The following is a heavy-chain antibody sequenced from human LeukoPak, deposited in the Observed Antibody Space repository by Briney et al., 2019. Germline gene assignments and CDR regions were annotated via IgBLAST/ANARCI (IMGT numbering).Heavy chain of an antibody. Sequence: GGSLXLSCXASGXTFSSYSMNWVRQAPGKGLEWVSSISSSSSYIYYADSVKGGFTISRDNAKNSLYLQMNSLRAEDTAVYYCARSVITGYWGQGTLVTVSS. CDR2: ISSSSSYI. D-gene: IGHD3-22*01. CDR3: ARSVITGY. V-gene: IGHV3-21*01. CDR1: GXTFSSYS. J-gene: IGHJ4*02.